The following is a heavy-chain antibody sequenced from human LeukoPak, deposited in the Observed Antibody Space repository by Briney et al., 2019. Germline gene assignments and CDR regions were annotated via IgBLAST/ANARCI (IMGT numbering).Heavy chain of an antibody. CDR3: ARHFSYDFWSPQKKGYAAFDI. J-gene: IGHJ3*02. V-gene: IGHV4-59*05. CDR2: IYYSGST. Sequence: SETLSLTCTVSGGSISSYYWSWIRQPAGKGLEWIGSIYYSGSTYYNPSLKSRVTISVDTSKNQFSLKLSSVTAADTAVYYCARHFSYDFWSPQKKGYAAFDIWGQGTMVTVSS. D-gene: IGHD3-3*01. CDR1: GGSISSYY.